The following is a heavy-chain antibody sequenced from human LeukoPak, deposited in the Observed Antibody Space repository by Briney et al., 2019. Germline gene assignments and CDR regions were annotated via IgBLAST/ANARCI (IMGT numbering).Heavy chain of an antibody. V-gene: IGHV3-23*01. CDR1: GFTFSKYA. CDR2: ISGSGDST. J-gene: IGHJ4*02. Sequence: GGSLRLSCAAPGFTFSKYAMSWVRQAPGKGLEWVSTISGSGDSTYYADSVKGRFTISRDNSRNTLYLQMNSLRAEDTAVYYCATERDSSWTFDSWGQGTLVTVSS. CDR3: ATERDSSWTFDS. D-gene: IGHD6-13*01.